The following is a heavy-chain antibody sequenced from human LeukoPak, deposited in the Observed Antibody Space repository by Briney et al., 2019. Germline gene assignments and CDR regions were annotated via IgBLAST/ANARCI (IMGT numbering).Heavy chain of an antibody. CDR2: VYHSGST. CDR1: GGSIRSYF. J-gene: IGHJ3*01. Sequence: SETLSLTCTVSGGSIRSYFWSWIRQPPGKGLEWIGYVYHSGSTNYNPSLKSRVTISVDTSKNQFSLKLNSVTAADTAIYYCARDQEYSSSFDAFDFWGQGTMVTVSS. D-gene: IGHD6-13*01. V-gene: IGHV4-59*01. CDR3: ARDQEYSSSFDAFDF.